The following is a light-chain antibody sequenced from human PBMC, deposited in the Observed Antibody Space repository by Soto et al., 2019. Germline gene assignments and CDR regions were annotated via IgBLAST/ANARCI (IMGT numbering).Light chain of an antibody. Sequence: QSVLTQPPSVSAAPGQKVTISCSGSSSNIGRNYVSWYQQFPGAAPKLLIYEHNKRPSGVPDRFSGSRSATSATLDITGPQAGDEAEYYFEAWDNPGFFFGTGTKVTV. J-gene: IGLJ1*01. V-gene: IGLV1-51*02. CDR2: EHN. CDR1: SSNIGRNY. CDR3: EAWDNPGFF.